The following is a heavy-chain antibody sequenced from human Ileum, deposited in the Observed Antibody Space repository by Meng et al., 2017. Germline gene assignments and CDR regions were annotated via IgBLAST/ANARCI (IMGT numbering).Heavy chain of an antibody. CDR3: ARHGGYSQDF. J-gene: IGHJ4*02. CDR2: ISHSGSA. V-gene: IGHV4-4*02. Sequence: VLLQGSGQGLLRPSRTLSLTCSVSSGSISSNTYWRWVRQPPGKGLEWIGQISHSGSAYYNPSLKSRVTMSVDKSKSQFSLMLTSVTAADTAIYYCARHGGYSQDFWGQGTLVTVSS. CDR1: SGSISSNTY. D-gene: IGHD4-23*01.